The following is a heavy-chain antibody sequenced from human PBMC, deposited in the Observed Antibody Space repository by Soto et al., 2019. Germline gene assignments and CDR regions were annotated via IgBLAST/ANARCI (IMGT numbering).Heavy chain of an antibody. CDR1: GYTFTSYD. CDR2: MNPNSGNT. Sequence: ASVKVSCKASGYTFTSYDINWVRQATGQGLEWMGWMNPNSGNTGYAQKFQGRVTMTRDTSISTAYMELSSLRSEDTAVYYCARGGSCTSTSCYKSNDYWGQGTLVTVS. CDR3: ARGGSCTSTSCYKSNDY. D-gene: IGHD2-2*01. J-gene: IGHJ4*02. V-gene: IGHV1-8*01.